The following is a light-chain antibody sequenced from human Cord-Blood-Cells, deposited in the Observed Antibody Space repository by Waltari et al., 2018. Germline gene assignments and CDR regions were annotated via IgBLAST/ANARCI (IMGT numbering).Light chain of an antibody. V-gene: IGLV1-40*01. J-gene: IGLJ2*01. CDR3: QSYDSSLSGSVV. CDR2: GNS. Sequence: QSVLTQPPSVSGAPGQRVTISCTGSSSHIGAGSDVPWYQQLPGTAPKLLIYGNSNRPSGVPDRFSGSKSGTSAPLAITGLQAEDEADYYCQSYDSSLSGSVVFGGGTKLTVL. CDR1: SSHIGAGSD.